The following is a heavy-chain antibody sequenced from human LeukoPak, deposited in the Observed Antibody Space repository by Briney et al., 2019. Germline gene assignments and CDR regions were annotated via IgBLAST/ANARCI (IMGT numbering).Heavy chain of an antibody. D-gene: IGHD6-13*01. V-gene: IGHV4-34*01. J-gene: IGHJ4*02. CDR3: ASSVAAAGPLGY. Sequence: SETLSLTCAVYSGSLTVYYWSWIRQPPGKGLEWIGEINHSGSTNYNPSLKSRVTISVDTSKNQFSLKLSSVTAADTAVYYCASSVAAAGPLGYWGQGTLVTVSS. CDR1: SGSLTVYY. CDR2: INHSGST.